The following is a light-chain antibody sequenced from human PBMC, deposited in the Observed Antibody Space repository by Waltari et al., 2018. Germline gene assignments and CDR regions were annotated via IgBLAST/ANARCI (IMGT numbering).Light chain of an antibody. CDR1: QSLTKRY. CDR3: QQYGSSILYT. Sequence: VLTQSPGTLSLSPGERATLSCRASQSLTKRYLAWYQQKPGQAPRLPIYGASSRAAGIPDRFRGSGSGTDFTLTISSLEPEDSAVYYCQQYGSSILYTFGQGTKLEIK. V-gene: IGKV3-20*01. CDR2: GAS. J-gene: IGKJ2*01.